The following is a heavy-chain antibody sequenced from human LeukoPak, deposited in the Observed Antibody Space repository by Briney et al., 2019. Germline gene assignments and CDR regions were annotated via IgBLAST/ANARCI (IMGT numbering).Heavy chain of an antibody. Sequence: QTSETLSLTCTVSGGSINSYYWSWVRQAPGKGLEWVSVIYSGGDTYYADSVKGRFTISRDISKNTLFLQMDTLRAEDTAFYYCARSPPASPFDYWGQGTLVTVSS. V-gene: IGHV3-53*01. CDR1: GGSINSYY. CDR2: IYSGGDT. D-gene: IGHD2-2*01. CDR3: ARSPPASPFDY. J-gene: IGHJ4*02.